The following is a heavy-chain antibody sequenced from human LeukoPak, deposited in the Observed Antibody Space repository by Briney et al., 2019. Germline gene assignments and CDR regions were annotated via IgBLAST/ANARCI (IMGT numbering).Heavy chain of an antibody. CDR1: GFTFSGYE. V-gene: IGHV3-48*03. CDR3: ARDGPGYSFDY. D-gene: IGHD5-18*01. J-gene: IGHJ4*02. CDR2: ISTSGNTI. Sequence: GGSLRLSCAASGFTFSGYEMNRVRQAPGKGLEWVSCISTSGNTIYYADSLKGRFTVSRDNARNSLYLQVNSLRAEDTAIYYCARDGPGYSFDYWGQGTLVTVSS.